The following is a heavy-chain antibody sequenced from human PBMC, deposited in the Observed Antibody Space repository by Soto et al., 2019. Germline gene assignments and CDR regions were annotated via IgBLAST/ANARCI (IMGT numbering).Heavy chain of an antibody. D-gene: IGHD1-1*01. CDR3: ASWHEREHAYDV. J-gene: IGHJ3*01. CDR2: LYDVDGT. CDR1: GLTVSGKKY. Sequence: VKLEESGGGLIQPGESLRLSCAAFGLTVSGKKYVAWVRQAPGKGLEWISALYDVDGTYYADSVKGRFTTSTDSSKTTVYLQMNGLRPDDTAVYYCASWHEREHAYDVWGRGTTVTVSS. V-gene: IGHV3-53*01.